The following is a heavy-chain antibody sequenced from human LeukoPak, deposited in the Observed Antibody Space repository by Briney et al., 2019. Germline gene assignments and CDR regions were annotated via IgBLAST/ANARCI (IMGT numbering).Heavy chain of an antibody. CDR1: GGTFSSYA. CDR2: MNPNSGNT. D-gene: IGHD6-19*01. CDR3: ARVDSSGWYGNYYFDY. V-gene: IGHV1-8*02. Sequence: ASVKVSCKASGGTFSSYAISWVRQAPGQGLEWMGWMNPNSGNTGYAQKFQGRVTMTRNTSISTAYMELSSLRSEDTAVYYCARVDSSGWYGNYYFDYWGQGTLVTVSS. J-gene: IGHJ4*02.